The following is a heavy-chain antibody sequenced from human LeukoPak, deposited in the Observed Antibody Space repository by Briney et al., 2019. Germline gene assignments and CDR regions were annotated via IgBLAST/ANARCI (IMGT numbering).Heavy chain of an antibody. Sequence: PSETLSLTCTVSGGSISSYYWSWIRQPPGKGLECVGYTSTSGSTKYNPSLQSRVTISVDTSKNQFALKLTSVTAADTAVYYCARRRGYCSSSSCYGFDPWGQGTLVTVSS. D-gene: IGHD2-2*01. CDR1: GGSISSYY. CDR2: TSTSGST. J-gene: IGHJ5*02. V-gene: IGHV4-4*08. CDR3: ARRRGYCSSSSCYGFDP.